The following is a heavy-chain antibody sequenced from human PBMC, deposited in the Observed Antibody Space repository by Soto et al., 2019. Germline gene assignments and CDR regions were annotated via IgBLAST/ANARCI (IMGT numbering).Heavy chain of an antibody. Sequence: SETLSLTCTVSGGSISSYYWSWIRQPPGKGLEWIGYIYYSGSTNYNPSLKSRVTISVDTSKNQFSLKLSSVTAADTAVYYCARGPHLPSYDFWSGYYPERSYYYYYGMDVWGHGTTVTVSS. CDR3: ARGPHLPSYDFWSGYYPERSYYYYYGMDV. CDR2: IYYSGST. D-gene: IGHD3-3*01. J-gene: IGHJ6*02. CDR1: GGSISSYY. V-gene: IGHV4-59*01.